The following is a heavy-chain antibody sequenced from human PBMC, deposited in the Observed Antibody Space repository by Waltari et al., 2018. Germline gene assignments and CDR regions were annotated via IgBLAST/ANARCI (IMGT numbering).Heavy chain of an antibody. V-gene: IGHV3-23*04. CDR2: ISGSGGST. J-gene: IGHJ4*02. Sequence: EVQLVEYGGGLVQPGGSLRFSCAASGFNFSSYAMSLVRPAPGKGLGWVSAISGSGGSTYYADSVKGRFTISRDNSKNTLYLQMNSLRAEDTAVYYCAKDNVGIAAAGTGYDYWGQGTLVTVSS. CDR3: AKDNVGIAAAGTGYDY. CDR1: GFNFSSYA. D-gene: IGHD6-13*01.